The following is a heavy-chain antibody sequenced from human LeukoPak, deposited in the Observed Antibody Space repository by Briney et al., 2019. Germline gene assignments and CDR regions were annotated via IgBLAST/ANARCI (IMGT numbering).Heavy chain of an antibody. Sequence: SETLSLTCTVSGGSISSYYWSWIRQPPGKGLEWIGYIYYSGSTNYNPSLKSRVTISVDTSKNQFSLKLSSVTAADTAVYYCAGGVILTGILFDYWGQGTLVTVSS. V-gene: IGHV4-59*01. CDR1: GGSISSYY. J-gene: IGHJ4*02. CDR3: AGGVILTGILFDY. D-gene: IGHD3-9*01. CDR2: IYYSGST.